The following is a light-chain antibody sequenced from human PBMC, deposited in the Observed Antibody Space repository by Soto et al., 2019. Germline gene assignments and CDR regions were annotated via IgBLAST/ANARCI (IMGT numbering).Light chain of an antibody. V-gene: IGLV2-14*01. CDR3: GTWDSSLSAWV. CDR2: GVK. Sequence: QSVLTQPASVSGSPGQSITISCTGSGRDIGAYDYVSWYQQHPGKAPKLLIYGVKNRPSGVSYRFSASKSAFTASLTISGLQAEDEAHYYCGTWDSSLSAWVFGGGTKLTVL. CDR1: GRDIGAYDY. J-gene: IGLJ3*02.